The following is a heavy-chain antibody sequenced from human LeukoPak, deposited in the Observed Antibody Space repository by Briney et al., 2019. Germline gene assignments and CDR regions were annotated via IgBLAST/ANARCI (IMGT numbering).Heavy chain of an antibody. J-gene: IGHJ4*02. CDR1: GDSISSYY. CDR2: IYYSGNT. CDR3: ARGPMQPSGSYYVDYLDY. V-gene: IGHV4-59*01. D-gene: IGHD1-26*01. Sequence: SETLSLTCTVSGDSISSYYWSWIRQPPGQGLEWIGYIYYSGNTNYNPSLKCRVTISVDTSKNQFSLKLSSVTAADAAVYYCARGPMQPSGSYYVDYLDYWGQGTLVTVSS.